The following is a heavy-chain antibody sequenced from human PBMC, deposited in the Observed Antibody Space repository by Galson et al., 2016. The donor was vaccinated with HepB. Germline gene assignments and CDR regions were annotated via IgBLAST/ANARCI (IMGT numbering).Heavy chain of an antibody. CDR1: GFTFTNYA. Sequence: SLRLSCAASGFTFTNYAMTWVRQAPGKGLEWVSAVSKSGDNTYYAESVKGRFTISRDNPKNTLFLQMNSLRADDTAVYYCAKVPYYGMDVWGQGTTVTVSS. J-gene: IGHJ6*02. CDR3: AKVPYYGMDV. V-gene: IGHV3-23*01. CDR2: VSKSGDNT.